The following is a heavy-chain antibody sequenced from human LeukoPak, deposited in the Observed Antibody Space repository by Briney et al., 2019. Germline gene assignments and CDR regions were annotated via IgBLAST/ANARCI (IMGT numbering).Heavy chain of an antibody. CDR1: GFTFSGYT. CDR2: ISSSDSYM. J-gene: IGHJ4*02. CDR3: ARAGYSGYVYLFDY. Sequence: KTGGSLRLSCAASGFTFSGYTLNWARQAPGKGLEWVSSISSSDSYMYYADSVMGRFTISRDNAKNSLYLQMNSLRADDTAVYYCARAGYSGYVYLFDYWGQGALVTVSS. V-gene: IGHV3-21*06. D-gene: IGHD5-12*01.